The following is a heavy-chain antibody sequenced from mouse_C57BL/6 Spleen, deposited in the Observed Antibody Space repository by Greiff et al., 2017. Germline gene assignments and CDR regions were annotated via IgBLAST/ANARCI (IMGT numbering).Heavy chain of an antibody. CDR2: INPNYGTT. CDR1: GYSFTDYN. J-gene: IGHJ3*01. V-gene: IGHV1-39*01. CDR3: ARLEYGGYYGWFAY. D-gene: IGHD2-3*01. Sequence: EVKLQESGPELVKPGASVKISCKASGYSFTDYNMNWVKQSNGKSLEWIGVINPNYGTTSYNQKFKGKATLTVDQSSSTAYMQLNSLTSEDSAVYYCARLEYGGYYGWFAYWGQGTLVTVSA.